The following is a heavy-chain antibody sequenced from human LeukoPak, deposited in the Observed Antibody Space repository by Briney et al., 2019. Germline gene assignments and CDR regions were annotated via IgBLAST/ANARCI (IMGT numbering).Heavy chain of an antibody. V-gene: IGHV3-9*01. D-gene: IGHD3-10*01. J-gene: IGHJ4*02. CDR3: GRFRSGFDY. CDR2: ISWNSGSI. CDR1: GFTFDDYA. Sequence: SLRLSCAASGFTFDDYAMHWVRQAPGKGLEWVSGISWNSGSIGYADSVKGRLTISRDNAKNSLYLQMNSLRAEDTALYYCGRFRSGFDYWGQGTLVTVSS.